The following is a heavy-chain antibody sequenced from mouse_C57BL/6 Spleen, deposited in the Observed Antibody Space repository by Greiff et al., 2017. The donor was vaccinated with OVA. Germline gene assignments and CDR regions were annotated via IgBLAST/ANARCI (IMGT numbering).Heavy chain of an antibody. CDR3: ARPYYYGSSYDAMDY. CDR2: IYPRSGNT. D-gene: IGHD1-1*01. CDR1: GYTFTSYG. V-gene: IGHV1-81*01. Sequence: QVQLKESGAELARPGASVKLSCKASGYTFTSYGISWVKQRTGQGLEWIGEIYPRSGNTYYNEKFKGKATLTADKSSSTAYMELRSLTSEDSAVYFCARPYYYGSSYDAMDYWGQGTSVTVSS. J-gene: IGHJ4*01.